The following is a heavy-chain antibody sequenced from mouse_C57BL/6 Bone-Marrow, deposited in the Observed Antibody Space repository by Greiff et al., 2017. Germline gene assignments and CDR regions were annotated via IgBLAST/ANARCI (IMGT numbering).Heavy chain of an antibody. J-gene: IGHJ3*01. CDR1: GYSFTDYN. CDR2: INPNYGTT. CDR3: ASHWGFAY. V-gene: IGHV1-39*01. Sequence: VQLKESGPELVKPGASVKISCKASGYSFTDYNMNWVKQSNGKSLEWIGVINPNYGTTSYNQKFKGKATLTVYQSSSTAYMQLNSLASEDSAVYYCASHWGFAYWGQGTLVTVSA. D-gene: IGHD4-1*01.